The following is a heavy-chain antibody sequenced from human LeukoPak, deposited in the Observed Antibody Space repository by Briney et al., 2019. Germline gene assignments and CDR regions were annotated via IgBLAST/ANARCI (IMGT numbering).Heavy chain of an antibody. CDR2: IYHSGST. J-gene: IGHJ4*02. D-gene: IGHD6-13*01. CDR1: GGSISTYY. Sequence: SETLSLTCTLSGGSISTYYWSWIRQPPGKGLEWIGYIYHSGSTNYNPSLKSRVTISVDTSKNQFSLKLTSVTAADTAVYYCARHLDIAASGTFDYWGQGTLVTVSS. V-gene: IGHV4-59*08. CDR3: ARHLDIAASGTFDY.